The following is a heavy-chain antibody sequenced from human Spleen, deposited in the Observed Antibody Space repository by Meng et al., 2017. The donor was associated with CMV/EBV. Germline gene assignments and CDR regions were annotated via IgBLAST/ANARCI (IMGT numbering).Heavy chain of an antibody. J-gene: IGHJ5*02. CDR2: INPNSGAT. CDR1: GSTFTGYY. V-gene: IGHV1-2*02. Sequence: ASVKVSCKASGSTFTGYYIHWMRQAPGQGLEWMGWINPNSGATNYAQKFQGRVTMTRDTSISTAYMELSRLRSDDTAVYYCAREGGAVAGPRQNWFDPWGQGTLVTVSS. CDR3: AREGGAVAGPRQNWFDP. D-gene: IGHD6-19*01.